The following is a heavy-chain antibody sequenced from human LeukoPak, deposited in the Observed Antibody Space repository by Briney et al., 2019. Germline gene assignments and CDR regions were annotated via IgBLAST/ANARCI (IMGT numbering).Heavy chain of an antibody. V-gene: IGHV1-8*03. CDR1: GYTLTELS. CDR2: MKPNSGNT. Sequence: ASVKVSCKVSGYTLTELSMHWVRQATGQGLEWMGWMKPNSGNTGYAQKFQGRVTITRNTSISTAYMELSSLRSEDTAVYYCARDLSGGKLRYFDWLPPDYWGQGTLVTVSS. CDR3: ARDLSGGKLRYFDWLPPDY. J-gene: IGHJ4*02. D-gene: IGHD3-9*01.